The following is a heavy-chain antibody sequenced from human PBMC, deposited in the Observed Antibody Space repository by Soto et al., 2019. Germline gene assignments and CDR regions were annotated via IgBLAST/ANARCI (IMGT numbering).Heavy chain of an antibody. CDR2: INPSTGAK. Sequence: QVQLVQSGAEVKKPGASVKDSCKASGYTFTSYHLHWVRQAAGQGLEWVGVINPSTGAKSYALEFQGRITMTGDASTSTVYMELNSLTSEDTAVYYCARIGGQFDYWGQGTLVTVSS. V-gene: IGHV1-46*01. D-gene: IGHD3-16*01. CDR1: GYTFTSYH. J-gene: IGHJ4*02. CDR3: ARIGGQFDY.